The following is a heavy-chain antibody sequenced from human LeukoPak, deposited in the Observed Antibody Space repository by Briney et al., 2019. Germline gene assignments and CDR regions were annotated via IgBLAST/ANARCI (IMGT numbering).Heavy chain of an antibody. CDR1: GDSISSSNYF. V-gene: IGHV4-39*01. CDR3: ARRSPLVAVTTAHYYDY. CDR2: ISYSGNT. J-gene: IGHJ4*02. Sequence: PSETLSHTCTVSGDSISSSNYFWGWIRQPPGKGLEWIGEISYSGNTYYNPSLKSRVTISMDTSKNQFSLNLNSVTASDTAVYYCARRSPLVAVTTAHYYDYWGPGTLVTVSS. D-gene: IGHD2-21*02.